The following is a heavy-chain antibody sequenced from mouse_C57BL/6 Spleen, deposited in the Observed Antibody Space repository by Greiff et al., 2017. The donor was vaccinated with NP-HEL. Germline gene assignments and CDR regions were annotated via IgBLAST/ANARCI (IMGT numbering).Heavy chain of an antibody. D-gene: IGHD1-1*01. CDR3: ARDYYGSSSWFAY. V-gene: IGHV1-80*01. J-gene: IGHJ3*01. CDR2: LYPGDGDT. CDR1: GYAFRSYW. Sequence: VQLQQSGAELVKPGASVKISCKASGYAFRSYWLNWVKQRPGQGLEWIGQLYPGDGDTNYNGKFKGKATLTADKSSSTAYMQLSSLTSEDSAVYFGARDYYGSSSWFAYWGQGTLVTVSA.